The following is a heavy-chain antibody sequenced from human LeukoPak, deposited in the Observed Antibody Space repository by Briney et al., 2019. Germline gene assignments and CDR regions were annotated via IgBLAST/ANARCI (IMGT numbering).Heavy chain of an antibody. CDR1: GYSISSGYY. CDR3: AKYSYADSHFDC. V-gene: IGHV4-38-2*02. J-gene: IGHJ4*02. D-gene: IGHD4-17*01. Sequence: SETLSLTCTVSGYSISSGYYWGWIRQPPGKGLEWIGSIYHSGSTYYNPSLKSRVTISVDTSKNQFSLKLSSVTAADTAVYYCAKYSYADSHFDCWGQGTLVTVSS. CDR2: IYHSGST.